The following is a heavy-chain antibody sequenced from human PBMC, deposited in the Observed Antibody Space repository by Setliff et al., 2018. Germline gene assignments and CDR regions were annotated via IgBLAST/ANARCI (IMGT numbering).Heavy chain of an antibody. J-gene: IGHJ6*03. CDR1: GFTFSSYG. V-gene: IGHV3-30*02. CDR2: IRYDGSNK. CDR3: AKASSSWYRGIYYYYYYMDV. Sequence: GGSLRLSCAASGFTFSSYGMHWVRQAPGKGLEWVAFIRYDGSNKYYADSVKGRFTISRDNSKNTLYLQMNSLRAEDTAVYYCAKASSSWYRGIYYYYYYMDVWGKGTTVTVSS. D-gene: IGHD6-13*01.